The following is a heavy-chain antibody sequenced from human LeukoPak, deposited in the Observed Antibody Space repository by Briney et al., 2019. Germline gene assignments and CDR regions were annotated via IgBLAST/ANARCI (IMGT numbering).Heavy chain of an antibody. Sequence: PSETLSLTCTVSRGSISGSIRSYYWSWLRQPPGKGLEWIGYISSSGSTNDNPSLRSRVTISVDTSKNQFFLNLSSVSAADTAVYYCARIPLGYSGAYYFDYWGQGILVTVSS. CDR1: RGSISGSIRSYY. CDR3: ARIPLGYSGAYYFDY. CDR2: ISSSGST. V-gene: IGHV4-4*09. J-gene: IGHJ4*02. D-gene: IGHD5-12*01.